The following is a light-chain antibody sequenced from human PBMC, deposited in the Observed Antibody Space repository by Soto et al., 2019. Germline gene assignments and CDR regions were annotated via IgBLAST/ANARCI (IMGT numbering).Light chain of an antibody. J-gene: IGKJ3*01. V-gene: IGKV1-8*01. CDR2: AAS. CDR1: QGISSY. Sequence: AIRMTQSPSSLSASTGDRVTITCRASQGISSYLAWYQQKPGKAPKLLIYAASTLQSGVPSRFSGSGSGTDFTLSISCLQSEDFPTYYCQQYYSYPTFGPGTKVDIK. CDR3: QQYYSYPT.